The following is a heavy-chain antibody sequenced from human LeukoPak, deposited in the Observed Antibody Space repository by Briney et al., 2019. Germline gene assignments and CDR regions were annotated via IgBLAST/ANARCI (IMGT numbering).Heavy chain of an antibody. CDR1: GGPISSSSYY. CDR2: IYYSGST. D-gene: IGHD1-26*01. V-gene: IGHV4-39*01. J-gene: IGHJ4*02. CDR3: ARPYSGSYDY. Sequence: PSETLSLTCTVSGGPISSSSYYWGWIRQPPGKGLEWIGSIYYSGSTYYNPSLKSRVTISVDTSKNQFSLKLSSVTAADTAVYYCARPYSGSYDYWGQGTLVTVSS.